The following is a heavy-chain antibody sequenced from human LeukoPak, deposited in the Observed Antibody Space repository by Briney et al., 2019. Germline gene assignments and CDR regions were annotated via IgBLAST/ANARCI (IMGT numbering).Heavy chain of an antibody. Sequence: ASVKVSCKASGGTFSSYAISWVRQTPGQGLEWMGGIIPIFGTANYAQKFQGRVTITADESTSTAYMELSSLRSEDTAVYYCVRDRDGYNGGDYWGQGTLVTVSS. CDR2: IIPIFGTA. CDR1: GGTFSSYA. D-gene: IGHD5-24*01. V-gene: IGHV1-69*13. CDR3: VRDRDGYNGGDY. J-gene: IGHJ4*02.